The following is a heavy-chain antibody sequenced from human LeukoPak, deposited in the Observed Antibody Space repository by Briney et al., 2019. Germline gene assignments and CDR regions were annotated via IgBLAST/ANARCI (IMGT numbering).Heavy chain of an antibody. CDR3: ARSVIQLWLRARYFDY. CDR2: ISSSGSTI. J-gene: IGHJ4*02. CDR1: GFTFSSYE. Sequence: GGSLRLSCAASGFTFSSYEMNRVRQAPGKGLEWVSYISSSGSTIYYADSVKGRFTISRDNAKNSLYLQMNSLRAEDTAVYYCARSVIQLWLRARYFDYWGQGTLVTVSS. D-gene: IGHD5-18*01. V-gene: IGHV3-48*03.